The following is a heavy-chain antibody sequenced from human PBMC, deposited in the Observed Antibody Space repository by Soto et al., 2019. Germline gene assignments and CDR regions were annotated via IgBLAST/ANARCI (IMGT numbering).Heavy chain of an antibody. J-gene: IGHJ6*02. Sequence: QVQLVQSGAEAKKPGASVKVSCKASGYTFTGYYMHWVRQAPGQGLEWMGWINPNSGGTNYAQKFQGWVTMTRDTSISTAYMELSRLRSDDTAVYYCARDLGSSGYYGMDVWGQGTTVTVSS. CDR1: GYTFTGYY. CDR2: INPNSGGT. V-gene: IGHV1-2*04. D-gene: IGHD6-6*01. CDR3: ARDLGSSGYYGMDV.